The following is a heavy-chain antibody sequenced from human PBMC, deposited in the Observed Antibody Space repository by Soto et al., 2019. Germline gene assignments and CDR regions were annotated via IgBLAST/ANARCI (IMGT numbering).Heavy chain of an antibody. Sequence: QLQLQESGPGLVKPSETLSLTCTVSGGSISSSSYYWGWIRQPPGKGLEWIGSIYYSGSTYYNPSLRSRVTISADTSKHQFSLKLGSVTAADTAVYDCGGQENWFDPWGQGTLVTVSS. CDR1: GGSISSSSYY. V-gene: IGHV4-39*01. J-gene: IGHJ5*02. CDR3: GGQENWFDP. CDR2: IYYSGST.